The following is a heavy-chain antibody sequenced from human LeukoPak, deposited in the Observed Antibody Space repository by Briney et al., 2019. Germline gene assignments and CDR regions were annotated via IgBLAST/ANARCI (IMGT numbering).Heavy chain of an antibody. Sequence: SETLSLTCAVYGGSFSGYYWSWIRQPPGKGLEWIGEINHSGSTNYNPSLKSRVTISVDTSKNQFSLKLSSVTAADTAVYYCARGRRLQLVRNNWFDPWGQGTLVTVSS. CDR1: GGSFSGYY. V-gene: IGHV4-34*01. CDR3: ARGRRLQLVRNNWFDP. CDR2: INHSGST. D-gene: IGHD6-13*01. J-gene: IGHJ5*02.